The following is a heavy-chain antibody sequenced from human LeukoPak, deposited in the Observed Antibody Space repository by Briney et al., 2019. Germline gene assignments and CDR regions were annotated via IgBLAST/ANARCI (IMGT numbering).Heavy chain of an antibody. Sequence: GGSLRLSCAASGFTFSSYAMSWVRQAPGKGLEWVSAIVEGGSVTFYTDSVKGRFTISRDNSKNTLYLQMNSLRAEDTALYYCAKGTAQWELYDYWGQGTLVTVSS. D-gene: IGHD1-26*01. J-gene: IGHJ4*02. V-gene: IGHV3-23*05. CDR1: GFTFSSYA. CDR2: IVEGGSVT. CDR3: AKGTAQWELYDY.